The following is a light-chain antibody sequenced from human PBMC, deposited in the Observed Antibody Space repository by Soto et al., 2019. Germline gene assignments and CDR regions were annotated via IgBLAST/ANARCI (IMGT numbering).Light chain of an antibody. CDR1: QSVGTY. Sequence: DTVLTQSPGTLSLSPGERATLSCRASQSVGTYLAWYQQRPGQAPRLLIYGASSRATGIPDRFSGSGSGTDFTLTISRLEPEDFAVYYCQQYGSSLTFGQGTKADI. J-gene: IGKJ1*01. V-gene: IGKV3-20*01. CDR2: GAS. CDR3: QQYGSSLT.